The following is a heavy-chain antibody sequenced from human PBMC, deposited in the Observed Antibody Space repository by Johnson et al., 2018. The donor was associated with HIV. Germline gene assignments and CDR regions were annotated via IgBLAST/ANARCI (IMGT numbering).Heavy chain of an antibody. CDR3: AKEYRGITMALDAFDI. CDR2: ISYDGSNK. J-gene: IGHJ3*02. CDR1: GFTFSSYA. Sequence: VQLVESGGGVVQPGRSLRLSCAASGFTFSSYAMHWVRQAPGKGLEWVAVISYDGSNKYYADSVTGRFTISRDNSKNTLYLQMNSLRAEDTAVYYCAKEYRGITMALDAFDIWGQGTMVTVSS. V-gene: IGHV3-30*04. D-gene: IGHD3-10*01.